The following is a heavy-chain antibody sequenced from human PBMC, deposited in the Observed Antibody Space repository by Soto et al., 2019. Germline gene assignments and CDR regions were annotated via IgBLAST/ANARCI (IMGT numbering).Heavy chain of an antibody. CDR1: GFTFSSYG. V-gene: IGHV3-23*01. D-gene: IGHD6-19*01. CDR2: ISGSGGST. Sequence: GGSLRLSCAASGFTFSSYGMSWVRQAPGKGLEWVSGISGSGGSTYYADSVKGRFTISRDNSKNTLYLQMNSLRAEDTAVYYCAKDSFGSGWPKNYLDYWGQGTLVTVSS. J-gene: IGHJ4*02. CDR3: AKDSFGSGWPKNYLDY.